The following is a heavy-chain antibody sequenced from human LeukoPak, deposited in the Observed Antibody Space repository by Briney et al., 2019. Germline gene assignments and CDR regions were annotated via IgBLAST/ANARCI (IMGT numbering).Heavy chain of an antibody. Sequence: PGGSLRLSCAASGFTFSSYSMNWVRQAPGKGLEWVSSISSSSSYIYYADSVKGRFTISRDNAKNSLYLQMNSLRAEDTAVYYCARDSSSWDPVDYWGQGTLVTVSS. CDR3: ARDSSSWDPVDY. CDR1: GFTFSSYS. D-gene: IGHD6-13*01. V-gene: IGHV3-21*01. J-gene: IGHJ4*02. CDR2: ISSSSSYI.